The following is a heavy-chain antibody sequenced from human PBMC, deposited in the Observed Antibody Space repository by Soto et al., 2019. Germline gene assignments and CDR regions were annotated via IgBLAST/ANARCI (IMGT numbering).Heavy chain of an antibody. CDR3: AKLPRESYYYMGV. CDR2: ISGSGGST. V-gene: IGHV3-23*01. Sequence: GGSLRLSCAASGFTFSGYSMSWVRQAAGKGLEWVSAISGSGGSTYYADSVKGGFTISRDNSKNTLYLQMSSLRAEDTAVYYCAKLPRESYYYMGVWGKGTTVTVSS. J-gene: IGHJ6*03. CDR1: GFTFSGYS.